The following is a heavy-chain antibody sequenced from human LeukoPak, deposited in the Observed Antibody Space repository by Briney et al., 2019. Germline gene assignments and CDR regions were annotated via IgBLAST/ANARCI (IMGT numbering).Heavy chain of an antibody. D-gene: IGHD3-9*01. V-gene: IGHV3-15*01. CDR2: IKSKADGGTT. CDR1: GFTFSNAW. J-gene: IGHJ4*02. CDR3: TTNYDILTGYRFDY. Sequence: GGSLRLSCAASGFTFSNAWMSWVRQAPGKGLEWGGRIKSKADGGTTDYAAPVKGRFTISRDDSKNTLYLQMNSLKTEDTAVYYCTTNYDILTGYRFDYWGQGTLVTVSS.